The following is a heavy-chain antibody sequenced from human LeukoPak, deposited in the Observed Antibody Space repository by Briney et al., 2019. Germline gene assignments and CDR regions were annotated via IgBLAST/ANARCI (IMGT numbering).Heavy chain of an antibody. Sequence: SSETLSLTCTVSGGSISSYYWSWIRQPPGKGLEWLGYIYYSGSTNYNPSLKSRVTISVDTSKNQFSLNRSSVTAADTAVYYCARLVRLGFKSRYSSSWYAPRDGGPRDDAFDIWGQGTMVTVSS. D-gene: IGHD6-13*01. CDR2: IYYSGST. J-gene: IGHJ3*02. CDR1: GGSISSYY. V-gene: IGHV4-59*08. CDR3: ARLVRLGFKSRYSSSWYAPRDGGPRDDAFDI.